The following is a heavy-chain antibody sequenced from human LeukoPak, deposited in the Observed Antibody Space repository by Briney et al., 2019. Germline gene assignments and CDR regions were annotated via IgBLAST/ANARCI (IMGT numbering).Heavy chain of an antibody. CDR2: FDPEDGET. V-gene: IGHV1-24*01. Sequence: ASVKVSCKVSGYTLTELSMHWVRQAPGKGLEWMGGFDPEDGETIYAQKFQGRITMTEDTSTDTAYMELSSLRSEDTAVYYCATRKHGIVGATGFDPWGQGTLVTVSS. J-gene: IGHJ5*02. CDR1: GYTLTELS. D-gene: IGHD1-26*01. CDR3: ATRKHGIVGATGFDP.